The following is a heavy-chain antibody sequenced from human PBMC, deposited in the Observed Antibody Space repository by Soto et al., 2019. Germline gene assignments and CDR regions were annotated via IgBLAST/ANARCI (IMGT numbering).Heavy chain of an antibody. J-gene: IGHJ2*01. CDR1: GGTFSSYA. D-gene: IGHD2-2*01. CDR2: IIPIFGTA. V-gene: IGHV1-69*13. Sequence: SVKVSCKASGGTFSSYAISWVRQAPVQGLEWMGGIIPIFGTANYAQKFQGRVTITADESTSTAYMELSSLRSEDTAVYYCARVGVDCSSTSCPGNWYFDLWGRGTLVTVS. CDR3: ARVGVDCSSTSCPGNWYFDL.